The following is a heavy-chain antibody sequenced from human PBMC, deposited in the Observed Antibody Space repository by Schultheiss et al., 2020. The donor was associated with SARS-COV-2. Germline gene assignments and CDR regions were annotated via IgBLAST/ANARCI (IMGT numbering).Heavy chain of an antibody. Sequence: GGSLRLSCAASGFTFSSYAMSWVRQAPGKGLEWVSAISGSGGSTYYADSVKGRFTISRDNAKNSLYLQMNSLRAEDTAVYYCARRRAAAGINYYYGMDVWGQGTTVTVSS. CDR1: GFTFSSYA. CDR3: ARRRAAAGINYYYGMDV. V-gene: IGHV3-23*01. CDR2: ISGSGGST. J-gene: IGHJ6*02. D-gene: IGHD6-13*01.